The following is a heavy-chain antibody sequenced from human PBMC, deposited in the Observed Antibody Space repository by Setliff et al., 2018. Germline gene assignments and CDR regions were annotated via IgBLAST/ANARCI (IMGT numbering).Heavy chain of an antibody. V-gene: IGHV4-34*01. CDR1: GGSISDYY. CDR3: ARDRHYCSSTSCYTSYFYYYAMDI. Sequence: SETLSLTCGGYGGSISDYYWSWIRQPPGKGLEWIGEINHSGSTNYNPSLKSRVTISLDTSRNQVSLKLSSVTAADTAVYYCARDRHYCSSTSCYTSYFYYYAMDIWGQGTTVTVSS. J-gene: IGHJ6*02. D-gene: IGHD2-2*02. CDR2: INHSGST.